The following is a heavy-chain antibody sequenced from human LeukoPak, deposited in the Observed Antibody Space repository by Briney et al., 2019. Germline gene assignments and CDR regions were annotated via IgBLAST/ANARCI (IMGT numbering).Heavy chain of an antibody. D-gene: IGHD3-3*01. CDR1: GYTFTSYG. CDR3: ARTYYDFWSGYYTPVDY. V-gene: IGHV1-18*01. CDR2: ISAYNGNT. Sequence: ASVKVSCKASGYTFTSYGISWVRQAPGQGLEWMGWISAYNGNTNYTQKLQGRVTMTTDTSTSTAYMELRSLRSDDTAVYYCARTYYDFWSGYYTPVDYWGQGTLVTVSS. J-gene: IGHJ4*02.